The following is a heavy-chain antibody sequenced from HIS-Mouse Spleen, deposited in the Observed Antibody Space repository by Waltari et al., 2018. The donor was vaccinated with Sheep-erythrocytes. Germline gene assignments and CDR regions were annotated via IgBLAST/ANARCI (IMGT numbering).Heavy chain of an antibody. Sequence: QVQLVESGGGVVQLGRSRRLSCAASGLTFSSYAMHWVRQAPGKGLEWVAVISYDGSNKYYADSVKGRFTISRDNSKNTLYLQMNSLRAEDTAVYYCARGAFDIWGQGTMVTVSS. V-gene: IGHV3-30-3*01. CDR1: GLTFSSYA. CDR2: ISYDGSNK. CDR3: ARGAFDI. J-gene: IGHJ3*02.